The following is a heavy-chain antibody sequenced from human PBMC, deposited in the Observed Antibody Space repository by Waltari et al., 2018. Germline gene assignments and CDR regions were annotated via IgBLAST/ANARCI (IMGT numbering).Heavy chain of an antibody. Sequence: QVQLQESGPGLVKPSETLSLTCAVSVYSIRSGYFWGWIRQPPGKGLQWIGSIYHSGSAFYNPSLKSRVTISVDTSKNQFSLNLSSVTATDTAVYYCARAYSSSWQPYFDYWGQGTLVTVSS. CDR2: IYHSGSA. V-gene: IGHV4-38-2*01. CDR3: ARAYSSSWQPYFDY. CDR1: VYSIRSGYF. D-gene: IGHD6-13*01. J-gene: IGHJ4*02.